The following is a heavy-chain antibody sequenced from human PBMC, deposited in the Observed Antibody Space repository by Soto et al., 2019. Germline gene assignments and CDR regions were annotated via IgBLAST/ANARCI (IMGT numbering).Heavy chain of an antibody. V-gene: IGHV3-23*04. J-gene: IGHJ4*02. CDR1: GFTFDNFA. CDR2: ISGGGGGT. D-gene: IGHD3-22*01. Sequence: EVQLVESGGGLVPPGGSLRLSCAASGFTFDNFAMSWVRQAPGRGLEWVSAISGGGGGTYYADSVKGRFIISRDNSKNTVYLQVNGLRPDDTAVYYCAKDVHYDSSGGLDYWGQGTLVTVSS. CDR3: AKDVHYDSSGGLDY.